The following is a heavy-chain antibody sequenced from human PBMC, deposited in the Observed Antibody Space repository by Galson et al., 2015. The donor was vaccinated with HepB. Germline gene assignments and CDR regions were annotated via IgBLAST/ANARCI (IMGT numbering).Heavy chain of an antibody. D-gene: IGHD1-26*01. Sequence: SLRLSCAASGFTFSGSAMHWVRQASGKGLEWVGRIRDKANNYATSYGASVKGRFVISRDDSKNTAYLQMNSLKTEDTAVYYCTRRAPFIVGATTYYYYGMDVWGQGTTVTVSS. V-gene: IGHV3-73*01. CDR3: TRRAPFIVGATTYYYYGMDV. CDR1: GFTFSGSA. J-gene: IGHJ6*02. CDR2: IRDKANNYAT.